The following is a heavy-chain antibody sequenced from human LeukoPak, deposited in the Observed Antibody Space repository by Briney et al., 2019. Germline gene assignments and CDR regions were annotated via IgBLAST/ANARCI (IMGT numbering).Heavy chain of an antibody. D-gene: IGHD3-10*01. V-gene: IGHV4-34*01. Sequence: SETLSLTCAVYGGSFSGYYWSWIRQPPGKGLEWIGEINHSGSTNYNPSLKSRVAISVDKSKNQFSLKLSSVTAADTAVYYCARDRNYYGSGSYYNVGYFDYWGQGTLVTVSS. J-gene: IGHJ4*02. CDR2: INHSGST. CDR1: GGSFSGYY. CDR3: ARDRNYYGSGSYYNVGYFDY.